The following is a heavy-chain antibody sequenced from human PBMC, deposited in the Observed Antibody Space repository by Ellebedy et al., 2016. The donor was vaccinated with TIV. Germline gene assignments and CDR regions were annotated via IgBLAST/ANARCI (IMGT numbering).Heavy chain of an antibody. V-gene: IGHV4-31*03. D-gene: IGHD2-15*01. CDR2: IYYSGST. CDR1: GGSIRSDGFF. CDR3: AGGGRGFLLDY. J-gene: IGHJ4*02. Sequence: MPSETLSLTCTVSGGSIRSDGFFWSWIRQHPGKGLEWIGHIYYSGSTSYNPSLKSRVTISADMSKNQFSLKLSSVTAADTAVYYCAGGGRGFLLDYWGQGTLVTVSS.